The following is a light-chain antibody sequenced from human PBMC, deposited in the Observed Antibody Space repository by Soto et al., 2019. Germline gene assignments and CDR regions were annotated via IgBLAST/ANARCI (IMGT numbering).Light chain of an antibody. J-gene: IGLJ1*01. CDR3: QSYDKRLTAYV. Sequence: QSVLTRPPSVSEAPGPRVTISCSGTSSSIGAGYEVHWYHQLPGTAPKLVVSGNGNRPSGVPDRLPASKSGTSASLVITGLEAEDEGHYYCQSYDKRLTAYVFGTGTKVTVL. CDR2: GNG. CDR1: SSSIGAGYE. V-gene: IGLV1-40*01.